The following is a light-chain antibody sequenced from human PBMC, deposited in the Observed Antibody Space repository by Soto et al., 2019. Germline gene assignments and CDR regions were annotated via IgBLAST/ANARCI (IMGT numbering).Light chain of an antibody. Sequence: QSALTQPPSASGSAGQSVTISCTGTSDDIGYYNFVSWYQQYPGKAPKVIIFEVSKRPSGVPERFSGSKSGNTASLTVSGLQADDEADYYCTSYAGGNELIFGGGTKLTVL. CDR1: SDDIGYYNF. V-gene: IGLV2-8*01. J-gene: IGLJ2*01. CDR3: TSYAGGNELI. CDR2: EVS.